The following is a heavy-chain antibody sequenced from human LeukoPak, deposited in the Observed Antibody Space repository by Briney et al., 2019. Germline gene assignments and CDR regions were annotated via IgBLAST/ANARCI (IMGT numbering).Heavy chain of an antibody. D-gene: IGHD7-27*01. J-gene: IGHJ4*02. V-gene: IGHV3-7*03. CDR2: IKEDGSEK. CDR1: GFTFSNYW. Sequence: GGSLRLSCAASGFTFSNYWMSRVRQAPGKGLEWVANIKEDGSEKSYVDSVKGRFIISRDNAKNSLYLQMNSLRAEDTAVYYCARVSAGDYPDYWGQGTLVTVSS. CDR3: ARVSAGDYPDY.